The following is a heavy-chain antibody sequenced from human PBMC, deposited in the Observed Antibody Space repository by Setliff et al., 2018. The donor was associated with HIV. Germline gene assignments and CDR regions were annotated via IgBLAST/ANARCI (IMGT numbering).Heavy chain of an antibody. V-gene: IGHV1-69*10. CDR3: ARKAGTTLHYHYYYMDV. Sequence: SVKVSCKASGGTFRTYGVSWVRLAPGQGLEWMGGIVPVLNRADYAQRFHGRVTITADESTNTVYMELRSLTPEDTAIYYCARKAGTTLHYHYYYMDVWGNGTTVTVSS. J-gene: IGHJ6*03. D-gene: IGHD1-7*01. CDR2: IVPVLNRA. CDR1: GGTFRTYG.